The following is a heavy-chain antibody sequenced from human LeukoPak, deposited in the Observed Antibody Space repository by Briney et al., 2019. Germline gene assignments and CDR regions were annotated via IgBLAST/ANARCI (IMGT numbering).Heavy chain of an antibody. CDR1: GFTITDYF. J-gene: IGHJ4*02. Sequence: ASVKVSCKASGFTITDYFIHWVRQAPGQGLEWMGWINPKSGGTHCAQKFQGRVTMTRDLSMTTAYVELSSLKSDDTAVYYCARLGGYSGYEHFDYWGQGALVTVSS. D-gene: IGHD5-12*01. CDR3: ARLGGYSGYEHFDY. CDR2: INPKSGGT. V-gene: IGHV1-2*02.